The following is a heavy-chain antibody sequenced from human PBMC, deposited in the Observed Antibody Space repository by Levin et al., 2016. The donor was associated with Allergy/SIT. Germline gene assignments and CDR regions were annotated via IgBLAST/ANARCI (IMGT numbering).Heavy chain of an antibody. J-gene: IGHJ6*02. V-gene: IGHV5-51*01. CDR3: ARAPQLWYYYGMDV. D-gene: IGHD5-18*01. Sequence: KVSCKASGFTFSNSYIGWVRQRPGKGLEWVGIIYPGDSETRYSPSFEGQVTISADKSISTAYLQWSSLKASDTAMYYCARAPQLWYYYGMDVWGQGATVTVSS. CDR2: IYPGDSET. CDR1: GFTFSNSY.